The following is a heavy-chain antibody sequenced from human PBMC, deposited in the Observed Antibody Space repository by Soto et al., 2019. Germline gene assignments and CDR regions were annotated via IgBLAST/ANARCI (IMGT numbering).Heavy chain of an antibody. CDR2: ISAYNGNT. D-gene: IGHD3-3*01. V-gene: IGHV1-18*01. Sequence: ASVKVSCKASGYTFTSYGISWVRQAPGQGLEWMGWISAYNGNTNYAQKLQGRVTMTTDTSTSTAYMELRSLRSDDTAVYYRARPATRYYDFWSGLGPNWFDPWGQGTLVTVSS. J-gene: IGHJ5*02. CDR3: ARPATRYYDFWSGLGPNWFDP. CDR1: GYTFTSYG.